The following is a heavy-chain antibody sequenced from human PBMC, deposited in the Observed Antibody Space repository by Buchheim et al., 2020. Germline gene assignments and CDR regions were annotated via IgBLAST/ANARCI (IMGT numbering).Heavy chain of an antibody. J-gene: IGHJ4*02. Sequence: EVQLLESGGDLVQPGGSLRLSCAASGITFGNYAMTWVRQAPGKGLEWFSTISGGGGDTYFADSVKGRFTISRDNSKNTSYLQMNSLRVEDTALYYGANLGPSSDFWGQGIL. CDR2: ISGGGGDT. D-gene: IGHD3-16*01. V-gene: IGHV3-23*01. CDR3: ANLGPSSDF. CDR1: GITFGNYA.